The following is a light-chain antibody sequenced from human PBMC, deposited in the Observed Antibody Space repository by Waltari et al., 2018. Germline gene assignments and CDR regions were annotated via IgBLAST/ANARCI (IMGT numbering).Light chain of an antibody. J-gene: IGKJ2*01. V-gene: IGKV3-11*01. CDR1: QSVSRS. CDR2: DAS. CDR3: QQRSSLPLYT. Sequence: EVVLTQSPATLSLFPGERAILSCRASQSVSRSLAWYHQKPGLAPRLLIYDASNRATGIPARFSGSGSGTDFTLTISSLEPEDFAVYYCQQRSSLPLYTFGQGTKLDLK.